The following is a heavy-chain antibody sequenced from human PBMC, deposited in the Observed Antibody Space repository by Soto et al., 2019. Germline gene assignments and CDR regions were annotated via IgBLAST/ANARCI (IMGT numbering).Heavy chain of an antibody. D-gene: IGHD6-13*01. CDR1: GFTFSSYG. CDR3: ARHPERIAQIGWFDP. Sequence: GGSLRLSCAASGFTFSSYGMHWVRQAPGKGLEWVAVISYDGSNKFYADSVKGRFTISRDNAKNSLYLQMNSLRAEDTAVYYCARHPERIAQIGWFDPWGPGTLVTSPQ. V-gene: IGHV3-30*03. J-gene: IGHJ5*02. CDR2: ISYDGSNK.